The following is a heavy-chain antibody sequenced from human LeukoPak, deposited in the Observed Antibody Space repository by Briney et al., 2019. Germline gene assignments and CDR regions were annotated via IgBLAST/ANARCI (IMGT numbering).Heavy chain of an antibody. Sequence: SETLSLTCTVSGGSISSDNFYWSWIRQPAGKGLEWIGRIYTSGSTNYNPSLKSRVTISVDTSKNQFSLKLSSVTAADTAVYYCARETSIAAPGYWGQGTLVTVSS. CDR2: IYTSGST. D-gene: IGHD6-6*01. V-gene: IGHV4-61*02. CDR1: GGSISSDNFY. J-gene: IGHJ4*02. CDR3: ARETSIAAPGY.